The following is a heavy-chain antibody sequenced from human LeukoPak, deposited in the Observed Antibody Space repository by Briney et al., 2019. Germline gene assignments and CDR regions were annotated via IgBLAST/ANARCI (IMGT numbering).Heavy chain of an antibody. J-gene: IGHJ4*02. CDR3: ARDRDPYSSGWRFFDY. CDR2: TYYRSKWYN. D-gene: IGHD6-19*01. V-gene: IGHV6-1*01. CDR1: GDSFSSNSAA. Sequence: SQTLSLTCAISGDSFSSNSAAWNWIRQSPSRGLEWLGRTYYRSKWYNDYAVSVKSRITINPDTSKNQFSLQLNSVTPEDTAVYYCARDRDPYSSGWRFFDYWGQGTLVTVSS.